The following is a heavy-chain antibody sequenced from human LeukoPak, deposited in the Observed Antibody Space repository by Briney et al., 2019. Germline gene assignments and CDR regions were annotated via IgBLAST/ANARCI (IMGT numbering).Heavy chain of an antibody. CDR3: AIGGSSGYSLLYYFDY. CDR1: GGSISSSSYY. D-gene: IGHD3-22*01. V-gene: IGHV4-39*01. CDR2: IYYSGST. J-gene: IGHJ4*02. Sequence: SETLSLTCTVSGGSISSSSYYWGWIRQPPGKGLEWIGSIYYSGSTYYNPSLKSRVTISVDTSENQFSLKLSSVTAADTAVYYCAIGGSSGYSLLYYFDYWGQGTLVTVSS.